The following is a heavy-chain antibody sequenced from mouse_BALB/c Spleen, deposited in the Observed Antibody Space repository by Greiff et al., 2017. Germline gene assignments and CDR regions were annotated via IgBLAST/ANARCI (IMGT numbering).Heavy chain of an antibody. J-gene: IGHJ4*01. D-gene: IGHD2-9*01. V-gene: IGHV1-69*01. CDR1: GYTFTDYW. CDR2: IDTSDSYT. CDR3: ARRRAYYGYDDAMDY. Sequence: QVQLKQPGAELVMPGASVKMSCKASGYTFTDYWMHWVKQRPGQGLEWIGAIDTSDSYTSYNQKFKGKATLTVDESSSTAYMQLSSLTSEDSAVYYCARRRAYYGYDDAMDYWGQGTSVTVSS.